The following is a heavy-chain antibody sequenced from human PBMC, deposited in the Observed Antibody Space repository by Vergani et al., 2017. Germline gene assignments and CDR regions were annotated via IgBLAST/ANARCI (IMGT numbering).Heavy chain of an antibody. CDR3: ARAAAAGSLYYYGMDV. V-gene: IGHV3-9*01. D-gene: IGHD6-13*01. Sequence: EVQLLESGGGLVQPGGSLRLSCEASGFTFWKFGMHWVRQGPGKGLEWVSGISWNSGAVDYADSVRGRFTISRDNAKNTLYLQMNSLRAEDTAVYYCARAAAAGSLYYYGMDVWGQGP. J-gene: IGHJ6*02. CDR1: GFTFWKFG. CDR2: ISWNSGAV.